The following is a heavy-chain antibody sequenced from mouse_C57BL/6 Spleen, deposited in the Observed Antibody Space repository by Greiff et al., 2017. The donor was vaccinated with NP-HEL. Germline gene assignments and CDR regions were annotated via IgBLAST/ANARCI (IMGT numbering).Heavy chain of an antibody. CDR2: IDPEDGDT. CDR1: GFNIKDYY. CDR3: TTWAYNYWALDY. V-gene: IGHV14-1*01. J-gene: IGHJ4*01. Sequence: VQLQQSGAELVRPGASVKLSCTASGFNIKDYYMHWVKQRPEQGLEWIGRIDPEDGDTEYAPKFQGKATMTADTSSNTAYLQLSSLTSEDTAVYYCTTWAYNYWALDYWGQGTSVTVSS. D-gene: IGHD1-1*01.